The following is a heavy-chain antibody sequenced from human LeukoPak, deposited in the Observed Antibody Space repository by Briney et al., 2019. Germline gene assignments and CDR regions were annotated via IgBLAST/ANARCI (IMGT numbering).Heavy chain of an antibody. CDR3: ARHGAAAAELDY. V-gene: IGHV4-59*08. Sequence: SETLSLTCTVSGGSISSYYWNWIRQPPGRGLEWIGYIYYSGSTNYNPSLKSRVTISVDTSKNQFSLKLSSVTAADTAVYYCARHGAAAAELDYWGQGTLVTVSS. D-gene: IGHD2-2*01. CDR1: GGSISSYY. CDR2: IYYSGST. J-gene: IGHJ4*02.